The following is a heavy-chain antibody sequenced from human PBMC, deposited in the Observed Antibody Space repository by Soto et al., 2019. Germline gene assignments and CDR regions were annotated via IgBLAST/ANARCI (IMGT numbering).Heavy chain of an antibody. Sequence: QVQLQESGPGLVKPSETLSLTCTVSGGSISSYYWSWIRQPPGKELEWIGYIYYSGSTNYNPSLKSRVTISVDTSKNQFSLKLSSVTAADTAVYYCARLTPPGSSCWYPAWYFDLWGRGTLVTVSS. J-gene: IGHJ2*01. CDR3: ARLTPPGSSCWYPAWYFDL. D-gene: IGHD6-13*01. CDR1: GGSISSYY. CDR2: IYYSGST. V-gene: IGHV4-59*08.